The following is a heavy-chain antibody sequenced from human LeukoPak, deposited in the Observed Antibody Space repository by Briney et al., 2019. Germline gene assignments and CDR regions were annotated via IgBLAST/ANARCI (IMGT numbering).Heavy chain of an antibody. J-gene: IGHJ4*02. CDR2: IKHSGST. Sequence: PSETLSLTCAVSGGSFSGYYWSWIRQPPGKGLEWIGEIKHSGSTNYNPSPKSRVTISVDTSKNQFSLKLSSVTAADTAVYYCARGLALEWLLYPALGDDYWGQGTLVTVSS. CDR3: ARGLALEWLLYPALGDDY. D-gene: IGHD3-3*01. V-gene: IGHV4-34*01. CDR1: GGSFSGYY.